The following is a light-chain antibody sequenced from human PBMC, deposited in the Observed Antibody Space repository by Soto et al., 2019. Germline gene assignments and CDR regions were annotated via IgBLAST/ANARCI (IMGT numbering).Light chain of an antibody. CDR1: STDVGGYDY. V-gene: IGLV2-8*01. J-gene: IGLJ1*01. CDR3: TSYAGGNNV. CDR2: EFN. Sequence: QSALTQPPSASGSPGQSVTISCTGTSTDVGGYDYVSWYQQHPGKVPKLMIYEFNKRPSGVPDRFSGSKSGNTASLTVSGLQPEDEADYCTSYAGGNNVFGTGTKVTVL.